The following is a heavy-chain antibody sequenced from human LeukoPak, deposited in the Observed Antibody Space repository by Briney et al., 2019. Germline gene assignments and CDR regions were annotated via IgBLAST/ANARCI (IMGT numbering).Heavy chain of an antibody. Sequence: PSETLSLTCTVSGYSISTGYYWGWIRQPPGKGLEWIGYIYYSGSTNYNPSLKSRVTISVDTSKNQFSLKLSSVTAADTAVYYCARGGAHMVRGVIITWTFDYWGQGTLVTVSS. CDR3: ARGGAHMVRGVIITWTFDY. J-gene: IGHJ4*02. V-gene: IGHV4-61*01. D-gene: IGHD3-10*01. CDR1: GYSISTGYY. CDR2: IYYSGST.